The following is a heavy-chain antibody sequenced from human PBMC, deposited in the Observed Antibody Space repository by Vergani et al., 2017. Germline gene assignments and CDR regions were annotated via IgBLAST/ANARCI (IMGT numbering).Heavy chain of an antibody. D-gene: IGHD3-3*01. CDR2: IYYSGST. V-gene: IGHV4-39*07. CDR3: ARGIWSGYPDLYYFDY. CDR1: GGPISSSSYY. Sequence: QLQLQESGPGLVKPSETLSLTCTVSGGPISSSSYYWGWIRQPPGKGLEWIGSIYYSGSTYYNPSLKSRVTISVDTSKNQFSLKLSSVTAADTAVYYCARGIWSGYPDLYYFDYWGQGTLVTVSS. J-gene: IGHJ4*02.